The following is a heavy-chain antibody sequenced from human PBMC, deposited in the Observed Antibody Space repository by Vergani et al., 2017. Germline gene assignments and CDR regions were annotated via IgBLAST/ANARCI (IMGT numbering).Heavy chain of an antibody. D-gene: IGHD2-15*01. CDR1: GYTFTNYA. CDR2: INSNSGNP. CDR3: VRTPSGSCTGGSCYSGWFDP. V-gene: IGHV7-4-1*02. Sequence: QVQLVQSGSEVKKPGASVKVSCRASGYTFTNYALNWVRQAPGQGLEWVGWINSNSGNPTYAQGFKGRFVFSLDSSVSTSYLQINSLQPEDTAVYYCVRTPSGSCTGGSCYSGWFDPWGQGTLVTVSS. J-gene: IGHJ5*02.